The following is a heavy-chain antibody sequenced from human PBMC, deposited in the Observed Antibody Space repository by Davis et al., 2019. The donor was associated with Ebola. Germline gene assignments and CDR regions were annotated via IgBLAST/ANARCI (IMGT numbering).Heavy chain of an antibody. CDR3: ATTIFGVVIMEYYFDY. V-gene: IGHV1-18*01. CDR2: ISAYNGNT. Sequence: AASVKVSCKASGYPFTSYRISWVRQAPGQGLEWMGWISAYNGNTNYAQKLQGRVTMTTDTSTSTAYMELRSLRSEDTAVYYCATTIFGVVIMEYYFDYWGQGTLVTVSS. D-gene: IGHD3-3*01. J-gene: IGHJ4*02. CDR1: GYPFTSYR.